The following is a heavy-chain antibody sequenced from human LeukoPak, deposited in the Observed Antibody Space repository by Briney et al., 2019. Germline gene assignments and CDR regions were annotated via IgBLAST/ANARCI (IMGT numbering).Heavy chain of an antibody. CDR3: ARAIIVVGPAAMRSVGNWFDP. CDR2: IYYSGST. D-gene: IGHD2-2*01. J-gene: IGHJ5*02. Sequence: SETLSLTCTVSGDSISRFYWSWIRQPPGKGLEWIGDIYYSGSTNYNPSLKSRVTISVDTSKNQFSLKLSSVTAADTAVYYYARAIIVVGPAAMRSVGNWFDPWGQGTLVTGFS. V-gene: IGHV4-59*01. CDR1: GDSISRFY.